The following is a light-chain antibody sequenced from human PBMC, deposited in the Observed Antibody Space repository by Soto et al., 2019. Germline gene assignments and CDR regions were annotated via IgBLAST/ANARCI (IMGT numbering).Light chain of an antibody. V-gene: IGKV3-20*01. J-gene: IGKJ4*01. Sequence: EIVLTQSPGTLSLSPGERATLSCRASQSVSSSFLAWYQQKPGQAPRLLIYGASSRATGIPDRFSGSGSGTEVTLSISRVEPEDVAVYYCQQYGSSPLTFGGGTKVEIK. CDR3: QQYGSSPLT. CDR2: GAS. CDR1: QSVSSSF.